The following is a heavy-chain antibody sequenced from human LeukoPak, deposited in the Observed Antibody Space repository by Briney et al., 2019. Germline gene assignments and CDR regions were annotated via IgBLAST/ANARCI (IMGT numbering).Heavy chain of an antibody. V-gene: IGHV4-34*01. J-gene: IGHJ3*02. CDR3: ARSDAFDI. CDR2: INHSGGT. Sequence: SETLSLTCGVTGVSFSGCYWSWIRQTPGKGLEWIGEINHSGGTNYNPSLKSRVTISVDRSKNQFSLKLSSVTAADTAVYYCARSDAFDIWGQGTMVTVSS. CDR1: GVSFSGCY.